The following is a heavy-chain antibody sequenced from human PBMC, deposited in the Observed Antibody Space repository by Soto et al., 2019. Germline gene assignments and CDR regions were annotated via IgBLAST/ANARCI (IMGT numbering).Heavy chain of an antibody. J-gene: IGHJ3*02. D-gene: IGHD1-1*01. CDR3: TTELNDMQAFDI. CDR2: TWNDGSHK. CDR1: GFTFSTYG. V-gene: IGHV3-33*01. Sequence: QVQLVESGGGVVQPGRSLRLSCVASGFTFSTYGMHWVRQAPGKGLEWVAMTWNDGSHKYYADPVKDRFTISRDNFKNTVYLQINSLRDEDSAVYYCTTELNDMQAFDIWGQGTMVTVSS.